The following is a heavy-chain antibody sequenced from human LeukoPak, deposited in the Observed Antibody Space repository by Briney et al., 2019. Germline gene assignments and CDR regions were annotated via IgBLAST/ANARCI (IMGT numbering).Heavy chain of an antibody. D-gene: IGHD3-10*01. J-gene: IGHJ4*02. V-gene: IGHV3-33*08. Sequence: HPGGSLGLSCAASGFTFSSYSMNWVRQAPGKGLEWVAVIWYDGSNKYYADSVKGRFTISRDNSKNTLYLQMNSLRAEDTAVYYCARDLPRWFGELLGDYWGQGTLVTVSS. CDR3: ARDLPRWFGELLGDY. CDR1: GFTFSSYS. CDR2: IWYDGSNK.